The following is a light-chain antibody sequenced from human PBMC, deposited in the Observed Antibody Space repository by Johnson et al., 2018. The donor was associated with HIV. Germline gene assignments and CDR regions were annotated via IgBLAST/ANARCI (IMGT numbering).Light chain of an antibody. CDR1: SSNIGNNY. CDR3: GTWDSSLSAYV. J-gene: IGLJ1*01. Sequence: QAVLTQPPSVSAAPGQKVTISCSGSSSNIGNNYVSWYQQLPGTAPKLLIFDNNKRPSGILDRFSASKSGTSATLGITGLQTGDEADYYCGTWDSSLSAYVFGTGTKVTVL. CDR2: DNN. V-gene: IGLV1-51*01.